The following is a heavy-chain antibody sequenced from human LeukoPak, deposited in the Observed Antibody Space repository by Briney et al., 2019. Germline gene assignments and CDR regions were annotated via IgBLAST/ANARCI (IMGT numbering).Heavy chain of an antibody. D-gene: IGHD2-21*01. V-gene: IGHV3-7*01. CDR1: GFTFSNYW. Sequence: GGSLRLSCEGSGFTFSNYWMTWVRQAPGKGLEWVANIKPNGIEKHYADSVEGRFTISRDNAKNSLYPQMNSLRVEDTAVYYCARDLDTYVLLIAYDTFDIWGQGTMVTVAS. CDR3: ARDLDTYVLLIAYDTFDI. CDR2: IKPNGIEK. J-gene: IGHJ3*02.